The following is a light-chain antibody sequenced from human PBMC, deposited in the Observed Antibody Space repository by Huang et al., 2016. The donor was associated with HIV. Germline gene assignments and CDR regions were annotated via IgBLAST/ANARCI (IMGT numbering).Light chain of an antibody. CDR2: AAS. J-gene: IGKJ2*01. CDR1: QSVSSY. CDR3: QQSYSTPRT. V-gene: IGKV1-39*01. Sequence: DIQMTQSPSSLSASVGDRVTITCRASQSVSSYLNWYQQKPGKAPKLLIVAASSLQSGVPSRFSGSGSGTDFTLTISSLQPEDFATYYCQQSYSTPRTFGQGTKLEIK.